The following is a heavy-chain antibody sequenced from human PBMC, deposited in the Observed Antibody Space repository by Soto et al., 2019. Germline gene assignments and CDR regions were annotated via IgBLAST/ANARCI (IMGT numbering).Heavy chain of an antibody. V-gene: IGHV3-23*01. Sequence: GGSLRLSCAASGFTFSSYAMSWVRQAPGKGLEWVSAISGSGGSTYYADPVKGRFTISRDNSKDTLYRQMNSLRAEDTAVYYWAKENLRSMVRGASSNYYYYYYMDVWGKGTTVTVSS. CDR3: AKENLRSMVRGASSNYYYYYYMDV. D-gene: IGHD3-10*01. CDR2: ISGSGGST. J-gene: IGHJ6*03. CDR1: GFTFSSYA.